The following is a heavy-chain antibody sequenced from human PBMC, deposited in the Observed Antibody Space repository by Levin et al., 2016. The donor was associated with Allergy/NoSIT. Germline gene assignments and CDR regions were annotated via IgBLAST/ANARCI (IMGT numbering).Heavy chain of an antibody. CDR2: LRSDGSPP. J-gene: IGHJ4*02. CDR1: GITLRSYW. D-gene: IGHD2-8*01. CDR3: TTDPGHCNNDRCSNY. Sequence: GESLKISCAASGITLRSYWMHWVRQAPGKGLVWVSRLRSDGSPPTYADSVKGRFTMSRDNAENTLYLQMNSLRVDDTAVYFCTTDPGHCNNDRCSNYWGQGTLVTVSS. V-gene: IGHV3-74*01.